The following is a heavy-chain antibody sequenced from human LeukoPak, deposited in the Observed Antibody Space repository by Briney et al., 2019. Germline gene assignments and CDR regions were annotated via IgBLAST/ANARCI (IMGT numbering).Heavy chain of an antibody. CDR1: GFTLKDHY. D-gene: IGHD6-13*01. V-gene: IGHV3-11*01. Sequence: GDTVRLFRAVSGFTLKDHYMSWARGPPGKGLEGVSYISSSGSTIYYADSVKGRFTISRDNAKNSLYLQMNSLRAEDTAVYYCARDSRGGMSPADYWGQGTLVTVSS. CDR3: ARDSRGGMSPADY. CDR2: ISSSGSTI. J-gene: IGHJ4*02.